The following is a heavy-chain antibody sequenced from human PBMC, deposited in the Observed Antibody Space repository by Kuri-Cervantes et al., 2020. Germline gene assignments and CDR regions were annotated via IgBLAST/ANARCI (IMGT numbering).Heavy chain of an antibody. CDR2: ISSSSSYI. J-gene: IGHJ3*02. CDR1: GFTFSSYS. V-gene: IGHV3-21*01. Sequence: GGSLRLSCAASGFTFSSYSMNWVRQAPGKGLEWVSSISSSSSYIYYADSVKGRFTIPRDNAKNSLYLQMNSLRAEDTAVYYCARDGCSSTSCYYFSAFDIWGQGAMVTVSS. D-gene: IGHD2-2*01. CDR3: ARDGCSSTSCYYFSAFDI.